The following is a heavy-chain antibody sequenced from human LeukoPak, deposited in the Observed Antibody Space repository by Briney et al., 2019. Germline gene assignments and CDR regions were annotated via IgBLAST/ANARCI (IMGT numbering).Heavy chain of an antibody. CDR3: AIGLELDY. J-gene: IGHJ4*02. CDR1: GFTFRSYW. Sequence: GGSLRLSCAASGFTFRSYWMRWVRQAPGKGLEWVANIKQDGSEKNYVDSVKGRFTISRDNAKNSLYLQMNSLRAEDTAVLYCAIGLELDYWGQETRVSVST. CDR2: IKQDGSEK. V-gene: IGHV3-7*03.